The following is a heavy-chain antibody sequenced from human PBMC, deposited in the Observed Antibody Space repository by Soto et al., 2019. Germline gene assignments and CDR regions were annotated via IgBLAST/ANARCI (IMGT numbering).Heavy chain of an antibody. V-gene: IGHV3-21*01. CDR2: ISSSASYI. Sequence: GGSLRLSCAASGLSFSSYIMNWVRQAPGKGLEWVSSISSSASYIYYAHSMKGRFTISRDNAKNSLYLQMNSLRAEDTAVYYCARTPYADYATGWLDPWGKGSLVTVSS. CDR3: ARTPYADYATGWLDP. D-gene: IGHD4-17*01. CDR1: GLSFSSYI. J-gene: IGHJ5*02.